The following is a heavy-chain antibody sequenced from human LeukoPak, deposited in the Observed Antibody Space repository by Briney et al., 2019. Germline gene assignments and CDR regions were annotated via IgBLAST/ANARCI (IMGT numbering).Heavy chain of an antibody. CDR2: IDFETDTT. CDR1: GFTFSSYW. CDR3: VRAGSGFDY. Sequence: GGSLRLSCVASGFTFSSYWMHWVRQAPGKGLEWVSRIDFETDTTTYAGSVKGRFTISRDNTKNTLYLQMDSLRGEDAAVYYCVRAGSGFDYWGQGTLVTVTS. V-gene: IGHV3-74*01. J-gene: IGHJ4*02. D-gene: IGHD2-15*01.